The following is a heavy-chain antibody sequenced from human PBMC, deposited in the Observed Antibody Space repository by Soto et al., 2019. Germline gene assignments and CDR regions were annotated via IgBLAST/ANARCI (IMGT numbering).Heavy chain of an antibody. CDR2: IYYSGST. Sequence: SETLSLTCTVSGGSISSGDYYWSWIRQPPGKGLEWIGYIYYSGSTYYNPSLKSRVTISVDTSKNQFSLKLSSVTAADTAVYYCARYYYDSSGVYYFDYWGQGTLVTVSS. CDR1: GGSISSGDYY. J-gene: IGHJ4*02. V-gene: IGHV4-30-4*01. CDR3: ARYYYDSSGVYYFDY. D-gene: IGHD3-22*01.